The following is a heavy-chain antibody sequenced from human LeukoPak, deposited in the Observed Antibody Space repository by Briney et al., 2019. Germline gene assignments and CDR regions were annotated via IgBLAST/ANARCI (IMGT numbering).Heavy chain of an antibody. CDR2: IYYSGST. V-gene: IGHV4-39*07. J-gene: IGHJ4*02. CDR3: ASQVVAATLFDY. D-gene: IGHD2-15*01. Sequence: KPSETLSLTCTVSGGSISSSSYYWGWIRQPPGKRLERIGSIYYSGSTYYNPSLKSRVTISVDTSKNQFSLKLSSVTAADTAVYYCASQVVAATLFDYWGQGTLVTVSS. CDR1: GGSISSSSYY.